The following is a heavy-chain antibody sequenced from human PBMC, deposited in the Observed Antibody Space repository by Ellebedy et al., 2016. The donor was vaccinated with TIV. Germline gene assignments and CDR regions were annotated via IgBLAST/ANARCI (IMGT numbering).Heavy chain of an antibody. CDR1: AFTFSNYW. CDR3: ARKTDTGTSGDY. Sequence: CAFTFSNYWMNWVRPAPGPGLELVANINQEGSEKNYVDSVSGRCTISRDNAKKSLDLQMNSLRPEDTAVYYCARKTDTGTSGDYWGQGTPVTVSS. D-gene: IGHD1-1*01. J-gene: IGHJ4*02. V-gene: IGHV3-7*03. CDR2: INQEGSEK.